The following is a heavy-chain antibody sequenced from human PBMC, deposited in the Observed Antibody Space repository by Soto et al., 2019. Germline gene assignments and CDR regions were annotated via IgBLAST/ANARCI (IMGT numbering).Heavy chain of an antibody. V-gene: IGHV4-34*01. CDR1: GGSFSGYY. CDR2: INHSGST. J-gene: IGHJ6*02. CDR3: ARAPSYYYYGMDV. Sequence: SETLSLTCAVYGGSFSGYYWSWIRQPPGKGLEWIGEINHSGSTNYNPSLKSRVTISVDTSKNQFSLKLSSVTAADTAVYYCARAPSYYYYGMDVWDQGTTVTVSS.